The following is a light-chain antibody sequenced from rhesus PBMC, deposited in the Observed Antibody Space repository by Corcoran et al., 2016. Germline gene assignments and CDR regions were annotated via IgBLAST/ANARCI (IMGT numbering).Light chain of an antibody. Sequence: QSAPTQPPSVSGSPGQSVAISGAGTTGDVGTYNYVSWYQQHPGKAPKLMIYEVSKRPSGVSDRFSGSKSGNTASLTISGLQAEDEADYYCCSYTTTLTYVFGSGTKLTVL. CDR2: EVS. J-gene: IGLJ6*01. V-gene: IGLV2S7*01. CDR1: TGDVGTYNY. CDR3: CSYTTTLTYV.